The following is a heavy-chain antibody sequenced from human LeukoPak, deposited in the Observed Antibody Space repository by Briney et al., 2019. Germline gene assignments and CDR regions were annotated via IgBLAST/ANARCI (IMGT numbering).Heavy chain of an antibody. D-gene: IGHD4-17*01. Sequence: PGRSLRLSCAASGFTFSSYGMHWVRQAPGKGLEWVAVIWYDGSNKYYADPVKGRFTISRDNSKNTLYLQMNSLRAEDTAVYYCARTATVTKHSFDYWGQGTLVTVSS. J-gene: IGHJ4*02. CDR2: IWYDGSNK. V-gene: IGHV3-33*01. CDR3: ARTATVTKHSFDY. CDR1: GFTFSSYG.